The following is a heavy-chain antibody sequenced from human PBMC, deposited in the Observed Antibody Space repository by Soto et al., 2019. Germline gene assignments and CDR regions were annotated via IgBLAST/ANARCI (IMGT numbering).Heavy chain of an antibody. V-gene: IGHV4-59*08. CDR3: ARRPRLLYHVPFDY. Sequence: QVQLQESGPGLVKPSETLSLTCTVSGGSISNYFWTWVRQPPGKGLEWIAYISNSGGTNYNPSLKSRVTISVDTSKNQFSLRLSSVTAADTAVYYCARRPRLLYHVPFDYWGQGTLVTVSS. CDR1: GGSISNYF. J-gene: IGHJ4*02. D-gene: IGHD2-8*01. CDR2: ISNSGGT.